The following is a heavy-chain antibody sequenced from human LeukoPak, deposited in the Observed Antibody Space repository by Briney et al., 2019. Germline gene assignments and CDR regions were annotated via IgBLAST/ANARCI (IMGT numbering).Heavy chain of an antibody. Sequence: PGGSLRLSCTASGFTFGDYAVSWVRQAPGKGLEWVGFIRSKAYGGSAGYAASVKGRFTISRDDSKSIAYLEMNNLKIEDTAVYFCTRGLYLGYCSGGNCYTPGDYWGQGTLVTVSS. CDR3: TRGLYLGYCSGGNCYTPGDY. J-gene: IGHJ4*02. V-gene: IGHV3-49*04. CDR2: IRSKAYGGSA. CDR1: GFTFGDYA. D-gene: IGHD2-15*01.